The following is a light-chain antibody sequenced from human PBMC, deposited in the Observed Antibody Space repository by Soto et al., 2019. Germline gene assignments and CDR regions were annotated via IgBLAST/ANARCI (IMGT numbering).Light chain of an antibody. J-gene: IGLJ2*01. CDR1: SSDVGYYDY. CDR2: EVT. Sequence: QSALTQPPSASGFPGQSVTISCTGTSSDVGYYDYVSWYQQHPGKAPKLVIYEVTKRPSGVPDRVSASKSGNTASLTVSGLRAEDEADYYCSSYAGSSTNTVVFGGGTKVTVL. CDR3: SSYAGSSTNTVV. V-gene: IGLV2-8*01.